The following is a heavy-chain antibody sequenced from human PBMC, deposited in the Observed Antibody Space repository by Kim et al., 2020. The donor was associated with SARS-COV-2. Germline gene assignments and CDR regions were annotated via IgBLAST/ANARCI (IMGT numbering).Heavy chain of an antibody. V-gene: IGHV3-11*06. J-gene: IGHJ4*02. D-gene: IGHD3-22*01. CDR3: ARVLTYYYDSSGLFDY. Sequence: VKVRVTISRDNAKNSLYLHRNSMSAEDTAVYYCARVLTYYYDSSGLFDYWGQGTLVTVSS.